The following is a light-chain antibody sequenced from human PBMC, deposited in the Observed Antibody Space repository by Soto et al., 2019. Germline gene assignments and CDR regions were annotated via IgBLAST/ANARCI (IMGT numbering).Light chain of an antibody. CDR3: QQYNTYSYT. CDR2: GAS. Sequence: EIVLTQSPGTLSLSPGERATLSCRASQSVSSSYLAWYQQKPGQAPRLLIYGASNRATGIPDRFSGSGSGTDFTLTISRLEPDDFATYYCQQYNTYSYTFGQGTKLEIK. CDR1: QSVSSSY. V-gene: IGKV3-20*01. J-gene: IGKJ2*01.